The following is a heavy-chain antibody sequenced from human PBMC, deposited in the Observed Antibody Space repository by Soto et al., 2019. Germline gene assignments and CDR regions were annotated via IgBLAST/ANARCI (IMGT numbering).Heavy chain of an antibody. CDR2: IYYSGST. CDR3: ARKVYDFWSGFYYYYYMDV. CDR1: GGSISSSSYY. J-gene: IGHJ6*03. V-gene: IGHV4-39*01. D-gene: IGHD3-3*01. Sequence: SETLSLTCTVSGGSISSSSYYWGWIRQPPGKGLEWIWSIYYSGSTYYHPSLKGRVTISVDTSKNQFSLKLSSVTAADTAVYYCARKVYDFWSGFYYYYYMDVWGKGTTVTVSS.